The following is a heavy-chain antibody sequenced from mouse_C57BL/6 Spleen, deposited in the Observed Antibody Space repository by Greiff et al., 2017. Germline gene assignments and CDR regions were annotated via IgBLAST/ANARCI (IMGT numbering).Heavy chain of an antibody. J-gene: IGHJ4*01. Sequence: QVQLQQPGAELVRPGSSVKLSCKASGYTFTSYWMHWVKQRPIQGLEWIGNIDPSDSETHYNQKFKDKATLTVDKSSSTAYMQLSSLTSEDSAVYYCARRVPSYYAMDYWGQGTSVTVSS. V-gene: IGHV1-52*01. CDR2: IDPSDSET. CDR3: ARRVPSYYAMDY. CDR1: GYTFTSYW.